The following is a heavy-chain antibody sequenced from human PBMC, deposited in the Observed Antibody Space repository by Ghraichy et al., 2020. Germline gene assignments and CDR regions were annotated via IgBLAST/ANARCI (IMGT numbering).Heavy chain of an antibody. Sequence: SVKVSCKASGGTFSNSAISWVRQAPGQGLEWMGGIVPIFGTANYAQKFQGRVTITADESTSTAYMELSSLRSEDTAVYYCARRAHSGYFESISYYYGMDVWGQGTTVTVAS. D-gene: IGHD3-22*01. CDR2: IVPIFGTA. J-gene: IGHJ6*02. CDR3: ARRAHSGYFESISYYYGMDV. CDR1: GGTFSNSA. V-gene: IGHV1-69*13.